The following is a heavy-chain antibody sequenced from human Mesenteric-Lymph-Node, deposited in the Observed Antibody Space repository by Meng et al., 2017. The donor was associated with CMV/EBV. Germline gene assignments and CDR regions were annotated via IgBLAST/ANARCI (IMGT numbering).Heavy chain of an antibody. Sequence: GESLKISCAASGFTFSSYAMHWVRQAPGKGLEWMAVISYDGSNKYYADSVKGRFTISRDNSKNTLYLQMNSLRAEDTAVYYCARDQAVAGRGYFDYWGQGTLVTVSS. J-gene: IGHJ4*02. CDR2: ISYDGSNK. CDR1: GFTFSSYA. CDR3: ARDQAVAGRGYFDY. D-gene: IGHD6-19*01. V-gene: IGHV3-30-3*01.